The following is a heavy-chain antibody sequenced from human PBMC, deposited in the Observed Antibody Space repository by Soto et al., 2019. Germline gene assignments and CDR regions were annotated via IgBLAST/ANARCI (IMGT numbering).Heavy chain of an antibody. CDR2: IIPIFGTA. CDR1: GYSVSDYY. Sequence: GASVKVSCKASGYSVSDYYMHWVRQAPGQGLEWMGGIIPIFGTANSAQTFQGRVTFAADKSTSTAYMELSSLRYEDTALYYCARGHRSHAAAGYYYYYGMDVWGQGTTVTVSS. CDR3: ARGHRSHAAAGYYYYYGMDV. J-gene: IGHJ6*02. D-gene: IGHD6-25*01. V-gene: IGHV1-69*06.